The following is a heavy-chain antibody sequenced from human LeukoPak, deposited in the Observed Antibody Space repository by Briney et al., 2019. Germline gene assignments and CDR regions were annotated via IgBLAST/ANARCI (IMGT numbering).Heavy chain of an antibody. V-gene: IGHV4-4*02. D-gene: IGHD1-1*01. Sequence: SETLSLTCGVSGVSVTSDNWWSWVRQPPGKGLEWIGEVYHGGYTSYSPSLKSRVTISMDESKNQLSLKMNSVTAADTAIYYCARAASYNLDHWGQGTLVIVSS. J-gene: IGHJ4*02. CDR2: VYHGGYT. CDR3: ARAASYNLDH. CDR1: GVSVTSDNW.